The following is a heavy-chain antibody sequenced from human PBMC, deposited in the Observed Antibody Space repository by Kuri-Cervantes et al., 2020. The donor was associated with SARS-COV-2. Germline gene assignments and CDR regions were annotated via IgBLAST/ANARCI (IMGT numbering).Heavy chain of an antibody. J-gene: IGHJ4*02. D-gene: IGHD3-10*01. V-gene: IGHV3-21*05. CDR2: ISSSSYI. Sequence: GGSLRLSCAASGFTFSSYSMNWVRQAPGKGLEWVSYISSSSYIYYADSVKGRFTISRDNAKNSLYLQMNSLRAEDTAVYYCARIPYGSGSYYFDYWGQGTLVTVSS. CDR3: ARIPYGSGSYYFDY. CDR1: GFTFSSYS.